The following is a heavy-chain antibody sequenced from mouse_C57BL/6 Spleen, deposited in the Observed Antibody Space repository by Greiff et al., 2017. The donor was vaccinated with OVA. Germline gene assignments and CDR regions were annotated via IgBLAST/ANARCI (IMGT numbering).Heavy chain of an antibody. Sequence: QVQLQQPGAELVKPGASVKLSCKASGYTFTSYWMHWVKQRPGQGLEWIGMIHPNSGSTNYNEKFKSKATLTVDKSSSTAYMQLSSLTSEDSAVYYCARGEAGSYYAMDYWGQGTSVTVSS. J-gene: IGHJ4*01. V-gene: IGHV1-64*01. CDR3: ARGEAGSYYAMDY. CDR1: GYTFTSYW. CDR2: IHPNSGST.